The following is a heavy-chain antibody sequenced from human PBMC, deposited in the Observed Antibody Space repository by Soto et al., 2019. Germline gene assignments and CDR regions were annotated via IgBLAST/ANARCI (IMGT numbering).Heavy chain of an antibody. Sequence: GGSLRLSCAASGFTFSSYGMHWVRQAPGKGLEWVAVISYDGSNKYYADSVKGRFTISRDNSKNALYLQMNSLRADDTGVYYCAKPPTIVVGTDPADYWCQATLVTVPS. CDR1: GFTFSSYG. V-gene: IGHV3-30*18. D-gene: IGHD2-21*02. CDR3: AKPPTIVVGTDPADY. J-gene: IGHJ4*02. CDR2: ISYDGSNK.